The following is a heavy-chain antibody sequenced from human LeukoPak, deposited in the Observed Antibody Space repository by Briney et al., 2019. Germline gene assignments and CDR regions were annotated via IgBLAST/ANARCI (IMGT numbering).Heavy chain of an antibody. CDR1: GFTFNIYW. Sequence: GGSLRLSCAASGFTFNIYWMTWVRQAPGKGLEWVANMKADGSEKHYEESVKGRFTIFRDNARNSLYLQMNSLRAEDTAVYYCARDLSIGAADTGGQGTLVTVSS. CDR3: ARDLSIGAADT. J-gene: IGHJ4*02. V-gene: IGHV3-7*01. D-gene: IGHD6-13*01. CDR2: MKADGSEK.